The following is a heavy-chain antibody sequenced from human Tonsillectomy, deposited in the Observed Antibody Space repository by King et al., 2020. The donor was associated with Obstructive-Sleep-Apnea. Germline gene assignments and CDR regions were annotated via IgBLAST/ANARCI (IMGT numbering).Heavy chain of an antibody. CDR3: ARESIASAGIVWGDFDY. V-gene: IGHV3-33*01. CDR2: IWYDVSYT. CDR1: GFTFNYYG. Sequence: VQLVESGGGVVQPGDSLRLSCAASGFTFNYYGMHWVRQAPGKGLEWMAVIWYDVSYTYYADSVKDRFTISRDNSKNTLYLQMNYLRAEDTAVYYCARESIASAGIVWGDFDYWGQGTPVTVSS. J-gene: IGHJ4*02. D-gene: IGHD6-13*01.